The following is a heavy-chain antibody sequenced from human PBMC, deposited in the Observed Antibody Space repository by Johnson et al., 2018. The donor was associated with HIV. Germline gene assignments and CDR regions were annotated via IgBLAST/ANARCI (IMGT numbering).Heavy chain of an antibody. Sequence: VQLVESGGGLVKPGGSLRLSCAASGFTFSNAWMSWVRQAPGKGLEWVGRIKSKTDGGTTDYAAPVKGRFTISRDDSKTTLFLQMNSLKTEDTAVYYCAKPEGKPGYGGILDAFDIWGQGTMVTVSS. CDR1: GFTFSNAW. CDR2: IKSKTDGGTT. J-gene: IGHJ3*02. V-gene: IGHV3-15*01. CDR3: AKPEGKPGYGGILDAFDI. D-gene: IGHD4-23*01.